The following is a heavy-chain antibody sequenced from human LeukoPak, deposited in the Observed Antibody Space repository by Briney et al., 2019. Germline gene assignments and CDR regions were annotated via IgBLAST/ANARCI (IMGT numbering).Heavy chain of an antibody. CDR1: GYTFTSYY. D-gene: IGHD3-10*01. V-gene: IGHV1-2*07. CDR3: AAPSYYGPGSYDFAS. CDR2: INPNSGGT. Sequence: GASVKVSCKASGYTFTSYYMHWVRQAPGQGLEWMGWINPNSGGTKYAHNFLGRVTMTTDTSISTAYMQLSSLTSDDTAMYYCAAPSYYGPGSYDFASWGQGTLVTVSS. J-gene: IGHJ4*02.